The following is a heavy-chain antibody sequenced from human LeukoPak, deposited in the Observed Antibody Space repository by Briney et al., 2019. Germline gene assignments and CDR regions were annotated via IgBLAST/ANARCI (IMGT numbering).Heavy chain of an antibody. J-gene: IGHJ6*02. CDR3: ARGKGVGITIFGVVTRTPYGMDV. V-gene: IGHV1-18*01. D-gene: IGHD3-3*01. CDR1: GYTFTSYG. CDR2: ISAYNGNT. Sequence: EASAKVSCKASGYTFTSYGISWVRQAPGQGLEWMGWISAYNGNTNYAQKLQGRVTMTTDTSTSTAYMELRSLRSDDTAVYYCARGKGVGITIFGVVTRTPYGMDVWGQGTTVTVSS.